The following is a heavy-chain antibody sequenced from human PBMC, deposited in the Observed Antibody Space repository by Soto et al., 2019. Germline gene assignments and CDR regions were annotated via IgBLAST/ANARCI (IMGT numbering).Heavy chain of an antibody. CDR1: GYTFNKYP. J-gene: IGHJ4*02. D-gene: IGHD3-16*01. CDR3: ARKDDDDSGMYYFDY. V-gene: IGHV1-3*01. CDR2: INPTNGDT. Sequence: QVQVVQSGAEVKKPWASVKVSCKTSGYTFNKYPILWVRQAPGPGLEWTGWINPTNGDTGYSQKFQDRVTISRNTSSSTAYLELSSLRSEDTAVYYIARKDDDDSGMYYFDYWGQGTLVTVSS.